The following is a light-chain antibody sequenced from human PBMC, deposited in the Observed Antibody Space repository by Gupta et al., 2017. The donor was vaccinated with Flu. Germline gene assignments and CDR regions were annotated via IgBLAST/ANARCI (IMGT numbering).Light chain of an antibody. Sequence: SPLTPPPSASGSPGPSVTFSCTGTLYNLGAYNYVSWYQHHPGKAPRLLIYEVVRRPSGAPDRFSGSKSGNTASLTVSGLQAEDEAYYYCTSYAGSNNILFGGGTKLTVL. CDR2: EVV. CDR3: TSYAGSNNIL. J-gene: IGLJ3*02. CDR1: LYNLGAYNY. V-gene: IGLV2-8*01.